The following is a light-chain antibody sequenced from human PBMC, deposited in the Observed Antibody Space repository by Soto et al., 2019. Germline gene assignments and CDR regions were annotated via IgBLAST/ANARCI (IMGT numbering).Light chain of an antibody. CDR3: SSYTSSNTLVV. V-gene: IGLV2-14*03. CDR2: DVT. Sequence: QSALTQPASVSGSPGQSITISCTGTSSDVGGYNFVSWFQHHPGKAPKLMIYDVTDRPSGVSNRFSGSKSGNTAFLTISGLQAEDEADYYCSSYTSSNTLVVFGGGTKVTVL. J-gene: IGLJ2*01. CDR1: SSDVGGYNF.